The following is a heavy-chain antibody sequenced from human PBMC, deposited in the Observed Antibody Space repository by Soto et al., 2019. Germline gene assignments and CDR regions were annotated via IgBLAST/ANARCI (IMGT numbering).Heavy chain of an antibody. CDR1: GGSISSGYYY. CDR3: ASSELYGMDV. D-gene: IGHD1-26*01. Sequence: PSEPLSLTCSVSGGSISSGYYYWSWIRQPPGKGLEWIGNIYYSGNTYYNPSLKSRLIISIDTSKKQFSLKVGSVTAAVTAVYYCASSELYGMDVCGPGSTVT. CDR2: IYYSGNT. J-gene: IGHJ6*02. V-gene: IGHV4-30-4*01.